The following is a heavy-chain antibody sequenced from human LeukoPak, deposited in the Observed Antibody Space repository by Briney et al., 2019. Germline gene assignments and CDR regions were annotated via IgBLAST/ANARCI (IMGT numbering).Heavy chain of an antibody. V-gene: IGHV3-21*01. CDR3: AREDSSSWLDYYYMDV. CDR1: GFTFSSYS. Sequence: PGGSLRLSCAASGFTFSSYSMNWVRQAPGKGLEWVSSISSSSSYIYYADSVKGRFTISRDNAKNSLYLQMNSLRAEDTAVYYCAREDSSSWLDYYYMDVWGKGTTVTVSS. CDR2: ISSSSSYI. J-gene: IGHJ6*03. D-gene: IGHD6-6*01.